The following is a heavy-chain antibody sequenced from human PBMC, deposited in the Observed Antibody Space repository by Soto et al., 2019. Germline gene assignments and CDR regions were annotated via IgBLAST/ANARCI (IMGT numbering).Heavy chain of an antibody. V-gene: IGHV4-61*01. CDR1: GGSVSSVSYY. J-gene: IGHJ4*02. D-gene: IGHD5-18*01. Sequence: SETLSLTCTVSGGSVSSVSYYWSCIRQPPGKGLEWIGYIYYSGSTNYNPSLKSRVTISVDTPKNQFSLKLSSVTAADTAVYYCAREGRYSYGEFDYWGQGTLVTVSS. CDR3: AREGRYSYGEFDY. CDR2: IYYSGST.